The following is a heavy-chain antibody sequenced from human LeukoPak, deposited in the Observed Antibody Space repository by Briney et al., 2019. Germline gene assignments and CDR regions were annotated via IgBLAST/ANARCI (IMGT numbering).Heavy chain of an antibody. D-gene: IGHD3-3*01. Sequence: SETLSLTCAVSGGSISSYYWSCVRQPPGKGLEWIGDISYSGSTNYNPSLKSRVTISVDTSKNQFSLKLSSVTAADTAMYYCARSHDFWSVKTGFDPWGQGTLVTVSS. V-gene: IGHV4-59*01. J-gene: IGHJ5*02. CDR3: ARSHDFWSVKTGFDP. CDR2: ISYSGST. CDR1: GGSISSYY.